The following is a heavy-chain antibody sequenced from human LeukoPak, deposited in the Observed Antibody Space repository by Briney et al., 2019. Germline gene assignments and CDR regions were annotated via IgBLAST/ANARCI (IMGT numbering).Heavy chain of an antibody. Sequence: GGSLRLSCAASGFTFSSYAMSWVRQAPGKGLEWVSAISGSGGSTYYADSVKGRFTISRDNSKNTLYLQMNSLRAEDTAVYYCANDYGDKYYYYYGMDVWGQGTTVTVSS. CDR3: ANDYGDKYYYYYGMDV. J-gene: IGHJ6*02. D-gene: IGHD4-23*01. V-gene: IGHV3-23*01. CDR2: ISGSGGST. CDR1: GFTFSSYA.